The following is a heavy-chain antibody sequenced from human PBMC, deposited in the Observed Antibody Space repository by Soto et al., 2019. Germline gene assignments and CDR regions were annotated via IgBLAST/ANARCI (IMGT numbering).Heavy chain of an antibody. Sequence: GGSLRLSCAASGFTFSSYGMHWVRQAPGKGLEWVAVISGSGDATYYAASVKGRFTLSRDNSKNTLYLQMNSLTVADTAVYYCAKKVTIYAVDPADYWGQGTQVTVSS. J-gene: IGHJ4*02. V-gene: IGHV3-23*01. CDR1: GFTFSSYG. D-gene: IGHD3-3*01. CDR3: AKKVTIYAVDPADY. CDR2: ISGSGDAT.